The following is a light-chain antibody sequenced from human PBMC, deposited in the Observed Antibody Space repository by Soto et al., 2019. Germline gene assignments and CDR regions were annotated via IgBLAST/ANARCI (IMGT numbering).Light chain of an antibody. V-gene: IGKV3-15*01. Sequence: IVMTQSPATLSVSPVQRATLSCRASQSFSSNLAWYQQKPGQAPRLLIYGASTRATGVPARFSGSGSGTEFTLTISSLQSEDFAVYYCQQYNNWPRTFGQGTRLENK. CDR1: QSFSSN. J-gene: IGKJ5*01. CDR3: QQYNNWPRT. CDR2: GAS.